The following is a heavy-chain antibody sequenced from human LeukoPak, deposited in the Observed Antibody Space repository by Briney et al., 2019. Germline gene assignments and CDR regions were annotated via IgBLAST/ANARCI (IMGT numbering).Heavy chain of an antibody. V-gene: IGHV3-7*01. J-gene: IGHJ6*03. D-gene: IGHD6-13*01. CDR2: IKQDGSEK. CDR1: GFTFSSYS. Sequence: GGSLRLSCAASGFTFSSYSMNWVRQAPGKGLEWVANIKQDGSEKYYVDSVKGRFTISRDNAKNSLYLQMNSLRAEDTAVYYCARAALLAAGGYYYYMDVWGKGTTVTVSS. CDR3: ARAALLAAGGYYYYMDV.